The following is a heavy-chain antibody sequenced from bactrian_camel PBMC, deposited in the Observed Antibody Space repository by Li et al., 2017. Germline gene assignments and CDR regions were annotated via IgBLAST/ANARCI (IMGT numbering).Heavy chain of an antibody. CDR3: ATRGTMGWELHLNEYNY. D-gene: IGHD5*01. CDR2: IDEDGRT. V-gene: IGHV3S55*01. J-gene: IGHJ4*01. CDR1: GDTIGRYC. Sequence: HVQLVESGGGSVEVGGSLTLSCVASGDTIGRYCLGWFRQIPDREREGVANIDEDGRTWYADSVKGRFTISRDNAKNTLYLQMNSLKTEDTAVYYCATRGTMGWELHLNEYNYWGQGTQVTVS.